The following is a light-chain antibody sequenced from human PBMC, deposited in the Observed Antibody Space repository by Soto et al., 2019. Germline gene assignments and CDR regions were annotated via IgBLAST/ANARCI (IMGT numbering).Light chain of an antibody. J-gene: IGLJ1*01. CDR1: SSDVGGDNY. CDR3: GSYTSSSTPVV. V-gene: IGLV2-14*01. CDR2: EVT. Sequence: QSVLTQPASVSGSPGQSITISCTGTSSDVGGDNYVSWYQQHPGKAPKLLIYEVTNRPSGDSNRVTGFKSGHSASLPISGLQAEDEADYYCGSYTSSSTPVVFGTGTKVNVL.